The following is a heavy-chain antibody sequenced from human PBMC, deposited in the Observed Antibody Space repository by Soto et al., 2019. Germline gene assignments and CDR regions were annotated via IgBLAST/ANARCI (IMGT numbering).Heavy chain of an antibody. CDR2: TYYGSRFFS. Sequence: PSQTLSLTCAISGDSVSGNSAAWNWIRQSPSGGLEWLGRTYYGSRFFSDYAESVKSRIIINPDTSKNQFSLQLKSVTPEDTAVYYCVRDRYSSSGWFDPWGQGTPVTVSS. CDR1: GDSVSGNSAA. CDR3: VRDRYSSSGWFDP. D-gene: IGHD3-10*01. J-gene: IGHJ5*02. V-gene: IGHV6-1*01.